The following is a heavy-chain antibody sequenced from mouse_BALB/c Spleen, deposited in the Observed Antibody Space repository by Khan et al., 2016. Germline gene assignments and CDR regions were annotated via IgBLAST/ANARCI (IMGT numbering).Heavy chain of an antibody. CDR3: ARSGGWLFDY. J-gene: IGHJ2*01. CDR1: GYTFTDYN. CDR2: IYPCNGDS. V-gene: IGHV1S29*02. Sequence: EVQLQESGPELVKPGASVKISCKASGYTFTDYNMHWVKQSHGKSLEWIGYIYPCNGDSGCNQKFKSKATLTVDNSSSTAYMELRSLTSEDSAVYYCARSGGWLFDYWGQGTTLTVSS. D-gene: IGHD2-3*01.